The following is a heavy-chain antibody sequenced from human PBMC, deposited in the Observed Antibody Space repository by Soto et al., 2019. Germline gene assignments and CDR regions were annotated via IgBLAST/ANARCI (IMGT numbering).Heavy chain of an antibody. CDR1: GYTFTSYY. Sequence: ASVKVSCKASGYTFTSYYMHWVRQAPGQGLEWMGIINPSGGSTSYAQKFQGRVTMTRDTSTSTVYMELSSLRSEDTAVYYCARDIRSRTSKNRFDPWGQGTLVTVSS. D-gene: IGHD2-2*01. CDR3: ARDIRSRTSKNRFDP. V-gene: IGHV1-46*01. J-gene: IGHJ5*02. CDR2: INPSGGST.